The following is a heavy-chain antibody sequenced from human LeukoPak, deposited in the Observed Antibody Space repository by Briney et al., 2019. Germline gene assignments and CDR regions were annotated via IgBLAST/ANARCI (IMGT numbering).Heavy chain of an antibody. D-gene: IGHD5-24*01. CDR1: GFTLSNYA. CDR3: ARARFGYNRGPFDY. Sequence: PRGSPRLSCAASGFTLSNYAIHWVRQAPGKGLEWVAFISYDGDNKHHADSVNGRFTISRDNSKNTLYLQMNSLRPEDTAVYYCARARFGYNRGPFDYWGQGILLSASS. V-gene: IGHV3-30-3*01. J-gene: IGHJ4*02. CDR2: ISYDGDNK.